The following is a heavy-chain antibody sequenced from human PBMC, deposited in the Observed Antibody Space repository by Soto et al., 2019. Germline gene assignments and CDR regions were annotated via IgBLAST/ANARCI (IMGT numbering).Heavy chain of an antibody. CDR2: INHSGST. Sequence: QVQLQQWGAGLLKPSETLSLTCAVYGGSFSGYYWSWIRQPPGKGLEWIGEINHSGSTNYNPSLKSRVTISVDTSKNQFSLKLSSVTAADTAVYYCARVGPYYDFWSGYYKSSYMDVWGKGTTVTVSS. CDR3: ARVGPYYDFWSGYYKSSYMDV. J-gene: IGHJ6*03. V-gene: IGHV4-34*01. CDR1: GGSFSGYY. D-gene: IGHD3-3*01.